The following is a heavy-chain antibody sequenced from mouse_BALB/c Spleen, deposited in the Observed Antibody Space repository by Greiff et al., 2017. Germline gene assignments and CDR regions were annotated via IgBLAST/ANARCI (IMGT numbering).Heavy chain of an antibody. J-gene: IGHJ3*01. Sequence: DVMLVESGGGLVKPGGSLKLSCAASGFTFSSYAMSWVRQSPEKRLEWVAEISSGGSYTYYPDTVTGRFTISRDNAKNTLYLEMSSLRSEDTAMYYCARSSYRTGAWFAYWGQGTLVTVSA. CDR1: GFTFSSYA. CDR3: ARSSYRTGAWFAY. CDR2: ISSGGSYT. V-gene: IGHV5-9-4*01. D-gene: IGHD2-14*01.